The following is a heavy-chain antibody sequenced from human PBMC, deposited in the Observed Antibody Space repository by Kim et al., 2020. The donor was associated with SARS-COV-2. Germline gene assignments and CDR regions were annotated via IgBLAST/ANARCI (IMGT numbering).Heavy chain of an antibody. CDR1: GGSISSSSYY. V-gene: IGHV4-39*01. J-gene: IGHJ3*02. CDR3: ARSCTYCGGFRGAFDI. CDR2: IYYSGST. Sequence: SETLSLTCTVSGGSISSSSYYWGWIRQPPGKGLEWIGSIYYSGSTYYNPSLKSRVTISVDTSKNQFSLKLSSVTAADTAVYYCARSCTYCGGFRGAFDICGQGTMVTVSS. D-gene: IGHD2-21*01.